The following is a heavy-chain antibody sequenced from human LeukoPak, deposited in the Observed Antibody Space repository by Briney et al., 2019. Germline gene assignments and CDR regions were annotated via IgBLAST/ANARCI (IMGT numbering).Heavy chain of an antibody. J-gene: IGHJ4*02. CDR2: ISGSGGST. Sequence: GGSLRLSCAASGFTFSSYAVSWVRQAPGKGLEWVSAISGSGGSTYYADSVKGRFTISRDNSKNTLYLQMNSLRAEDTAVYYCAKCVVVVTAIDCIDYWGQGTLVTVSS. CDR3: AKCVVVVTAIDCIDY. D-gene: IGHD2-21*02. CDR1: GFTFSSYA. V-gene: IGHV3-23*01.